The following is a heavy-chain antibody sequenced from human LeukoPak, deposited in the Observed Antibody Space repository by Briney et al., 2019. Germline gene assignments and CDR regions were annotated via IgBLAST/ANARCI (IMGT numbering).Heavy chain of an antibody. J-gene: IGHJ4*02. CDR3: AKEPRIAAAGAMDY. CDR2: ISYDGSNK. Sequence: AGGSLGLSCAASGFTFSSYGMHWVRQAPGKGLEWVAVISYDGSNKYYADSVKGRFTISRDNSKNTLYLQMNSLRAEDTAVYYCAKEPRIAAAGAMDYWGQGTLVTVSS. CDR1: GFTFSSYG. D-gene: IGHD6-13*01. V-gene: IGHV3-30*18.